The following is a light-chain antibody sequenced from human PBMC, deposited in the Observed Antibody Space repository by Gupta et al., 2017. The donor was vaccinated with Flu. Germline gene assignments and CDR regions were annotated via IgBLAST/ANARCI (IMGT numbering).Light chain of an antibody. CDR1: QSVSSGN. J-gene: IGKJ2*01. V-gene: IGKV3-20*01. Sequence: GTLSLSPGERATLSCRASQSVSSGNLAWYQQILGQAPRLLIYGASTRATGIPDRFSGSGSGTDFTLIISRLEPEDFAVYYCQQYSSSPYTFGQGTKLEIK. CDR3: QQYSSSPYT. CDR2: GAS.